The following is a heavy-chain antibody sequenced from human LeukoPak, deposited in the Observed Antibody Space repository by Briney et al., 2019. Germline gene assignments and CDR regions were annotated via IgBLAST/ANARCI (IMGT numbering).Heavy chain of an antibody. J-gene: IGHJ3*02. V-gene: IGHV3-23*01. CDR1: GFTFSNYG. CDR2: ISGSGGST. CDR3: AKGLGPREAFDI. Sequence: GGSLRLSCAASGFTFSNYGMHWVRQAPGKGLEWVSAISGSGGSTYYADSVKGRFTISRDNSKNTLYLQMNSLRAEDTAVYYCAKGLGPREAFDIWGQGTMVTVSS. D-gene: IGHD6-19*01.